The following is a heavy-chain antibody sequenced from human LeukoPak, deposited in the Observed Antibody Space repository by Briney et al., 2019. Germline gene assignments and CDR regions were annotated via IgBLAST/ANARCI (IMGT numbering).Heavy chain of an antibody. CDR2: ISSSSSYI. CDR1: GFTFRSYT. Sequence: PGGSLRLSCAASGFTFRSYTMNWVRQAPGKGLEWVSSISSSSSYIYYADSVKGRFTISRDNAKNSLYLQMNSLRAEDTAVYYCARDMSYYYGMDVWGQGTTVTVSS. J-gene: IGHJ6*02. D-gene: IGHD3-16*01. CDR3: ARDMSYYYGMDV. V-gene: IGHV3-21*01.